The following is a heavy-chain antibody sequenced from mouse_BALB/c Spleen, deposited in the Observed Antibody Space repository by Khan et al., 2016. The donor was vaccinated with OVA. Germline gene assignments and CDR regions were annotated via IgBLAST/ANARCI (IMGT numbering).Heavy chain of an antibody. CDR1: GYTFSSYY. Sequence: QVQLQQSGAELVKPGASVKLSCKASGYTFSSYYMYWVKQRPGQGLEWIGEINPNNGGTNFNEKFKSKAALTVDKSSTTAYMQLSSLTSEDSAFYYCTRSGYGSFAYWGQGTLVTVST. CDR3: TRSGYGSFAY. V-gene: IGHV1S81*02. D-gene: IGHD2-2*01. CDR2: INPNNGGT. J-gene: IGHJ3*01.